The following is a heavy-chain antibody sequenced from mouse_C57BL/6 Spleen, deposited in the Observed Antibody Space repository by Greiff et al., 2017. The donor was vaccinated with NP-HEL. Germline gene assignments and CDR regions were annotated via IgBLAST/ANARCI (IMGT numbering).Heavy chain of an antibody. CDR1: GYAFSSSW. Sequence: QVQLQQSGPELVKPGASVKISCKASGYAFSSSWMNWVKQRPGKGLEWIGRIYPGDGDTNYNGNVKGKATLTADKSSSTAYMQLSSLTSEDSAVYFCARCRDYYGSSYFDYWGQGTTLTVSS. CDR2: IYPGDGDT. V-gene: IGHV1-82*01. J-gene: IGHJ2*01. CDR3: ARCRDYYGSSYFDY. D-gene: IGHD1-1*01.